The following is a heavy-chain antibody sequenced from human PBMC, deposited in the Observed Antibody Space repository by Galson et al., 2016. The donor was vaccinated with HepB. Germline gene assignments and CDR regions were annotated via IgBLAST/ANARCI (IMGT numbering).Heavy chain of an antibody. CDR2: ISASRGNK. Sequence: SVKVSCKASGYTFATYGMSWVRQAPGQGLEWMGWISASRGNKYYAQKLQGRVTMTKDTSPSTAYMELRGLRADDTAVYYCARDPLRSRPLDWFDPWGQGTLVIVSS. V-gene: IGHV1-18*01. CDR3: ARDPLRSRPLDWFDP. CDR1: GYTFATYG. J-gene: IGHJ5*02.